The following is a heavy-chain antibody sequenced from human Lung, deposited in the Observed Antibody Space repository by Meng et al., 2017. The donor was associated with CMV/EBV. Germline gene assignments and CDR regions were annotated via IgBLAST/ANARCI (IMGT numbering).Heavy chain of an antibody. CDR2: IYYSGST. CDR1: GGSISSSSYY. J-gene: IGHJ6*02. Sequence: SETLSLTXTVSGGSISSSSYYWGWIRQPPGKGLEWIGSIYYSGSTYYNPSLKSRVTISVDTSKNQFSLKLSSVTAADTAVYYCARDATIFGVVDPYYYGMDVWGQGTTVTFSS. D-gene: IGHD3-3*01. CDR3: ARDATIFGVVDPYYYGMDV. V-gene: IGHV4-39*02.